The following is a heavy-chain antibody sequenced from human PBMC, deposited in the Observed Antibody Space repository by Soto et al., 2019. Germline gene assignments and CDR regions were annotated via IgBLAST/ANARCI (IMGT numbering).Heavy chain of an antibody. Sequence: VKVSCKASGGTFSSYAISWVRQAPGQGLEWMGGIIPIFGTANYAQKFQGRVTITADESTSTAYMELSSLRSEDTAVYYCARGKGYSYGTYYYYYGMDVWGQGTTVTVSS. D-gene: IGHD5-18*01. CDR3: ARGKGYSYGTYYYYYGMDV. CDR1: GGTFSSYA. J-gene: IGHJ6*02. V-gene: IGHV1-69*13. CDR2: IIPIFGTA.